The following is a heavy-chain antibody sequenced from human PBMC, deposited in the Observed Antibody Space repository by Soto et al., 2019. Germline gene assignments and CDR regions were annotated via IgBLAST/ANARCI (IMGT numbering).Heavy chain of an antibody. J-gene: IGHJ4*02. CDR2: INRDGSST. Sequence: EVQLVESGGGLVQPGGSLRLSCAASGFTFSNYWMHWVRQAPGKGLVWVSRINRDGSSTAYADSVEGRFTISRDNAKNTLYLQMNSLRAEDTAVYYCARDNGWCFDYWGQGTLVTVSS. CDR3: ARDNGWCFDY. D-gene: IGHD2-21*01. V-gene: IGHV3-74*01. CDR1: GFTFSNYW.